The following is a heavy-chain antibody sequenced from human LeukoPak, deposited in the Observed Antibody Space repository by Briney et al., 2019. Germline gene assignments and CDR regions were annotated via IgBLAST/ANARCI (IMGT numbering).Heavy chain of an antibody. CDR1: GFTVSGDY. V-gene: IGHV3-53*01. Sequence: PGGSLRLSCAVSGFTVSGDYMSWVRQAPGKGLEWVSVIYSGGATYYADSVKGRFTISRDNSKNTLYLQMNSLRVEDTAVYYCAELGITMIGGVWGKGTTVTISS. D-gene: IGHD3-10*02. J-gene: IGHJ6*04. CDR3: AELGITMIGGV. CDR2: IYSGGAT.